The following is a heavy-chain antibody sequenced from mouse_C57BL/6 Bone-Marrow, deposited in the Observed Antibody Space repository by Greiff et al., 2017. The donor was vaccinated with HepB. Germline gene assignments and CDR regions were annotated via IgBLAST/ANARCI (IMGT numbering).Heavy chain of an antibody. J-gene: IGHJ3*01. Sequence: VQLQQPGAELVKPGASVKMSCKASGYTFTSYWITWVKQRPGQGLEWIGDIYPGSGSTNYNEKFKSKATLTVDKSSSTAYMQLSSLTSEDSAVYYCARRGSYYGNYRGFAYWGQGTLVTVSA. CDR2: IYPGSGST. CDR1: GYTFTSYW. D-gene: IGHD2-1*01. CDR3: ARRGSYYGNYRGFAY. V-gene: IGHV1-55*01.